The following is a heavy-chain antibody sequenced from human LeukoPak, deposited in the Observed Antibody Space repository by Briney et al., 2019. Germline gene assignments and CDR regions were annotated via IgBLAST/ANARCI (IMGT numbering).Heavy chain of an antibody. V-gene: IGHV4-39*01. CDR1: GGSIISSDYH. D-gene: IGHD2-8*02. Sequence: SETLSLTCTVSGGSIISSDYHWGWVRQPPGKGLEWIGTISYSGNTDYNPSLRSRVAVPVDTSNNQFSLRLSSVTAADTAVYHCARHCCTGPSKRVFDFWGQGTMVTVSS. J-gene: IGHJ3*01. CDR2: ISYSGNT. CDR3: ARHCCTGPSKRVFDF.